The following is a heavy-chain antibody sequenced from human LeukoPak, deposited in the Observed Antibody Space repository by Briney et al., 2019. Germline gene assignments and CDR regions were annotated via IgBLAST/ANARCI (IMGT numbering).Heavy chain of an antibody. D-gene: IGHD3-3*01. Sequence: PGGSLRLSCAASGFTFSSYWMSWVRQAPGKGLEWVANIKQDGSEKYYVDSVKGRFTTSRDNAKNSLYLQMNSLRAEDTAVYYCARDRILEWFMDPNWFDPWGQGTLVTVSS. CDR1: GFTFSSYW. CDR3: ARDRILEWFMDPNWFDP. V-gene: IGHV3-7*01. CDR2: IKQDGSEK. J-gene: IGHJ5*02.